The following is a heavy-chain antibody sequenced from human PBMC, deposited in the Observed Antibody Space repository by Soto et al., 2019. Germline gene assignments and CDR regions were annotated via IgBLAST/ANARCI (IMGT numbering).Heavy chain of an antibody. V-gene: IGHV3-30*18. CDR3: AKDTGAEAGPPEFDY. CDR1: GFTFSSYG. Sequence: LRLSCAASGFTFSSYGMHWVRQAPGKGLEWVAVISYDGSNKYYADSVKGRFTISRDNSKNTLYLQMNSLRAEDTAVYYCAKDTGAEAGPPEFDYGGRETLVPFPS. J-gene: IGHJ4*02. D-gene: IGHD6-13*01. CDR2: ISYDGSNK.